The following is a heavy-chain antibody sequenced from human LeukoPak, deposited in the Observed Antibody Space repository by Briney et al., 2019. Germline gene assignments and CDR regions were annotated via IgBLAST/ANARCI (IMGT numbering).Heavy chain of an antibody. D-gene: IGHD3-22*01. CDR2: IIPIFGTA. CDR1: GGTFSSYA. J-gene: IGHJ3*02. V-gene: IGHV1-69*05. CDR3: ARVKGRYYYDSSGSTLKGAFDI. Sequence: ASVKVSCKASGGTFSSYAISWVRQAPGQGLEWMGGIIPIFGTANYAQKFQGRVTITTDESTSTAYMELSSLRSEDTAVYYCARVKGRYYYDSSGSTLKGAFDIWGQGTMVTVSS.